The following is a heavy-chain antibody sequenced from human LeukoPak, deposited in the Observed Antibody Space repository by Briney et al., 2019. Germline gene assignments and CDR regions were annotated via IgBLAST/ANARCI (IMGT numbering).Heavy chain of an antibody. V-gene: IGHV4-38-2*02. D-gene: IGHD5-12*01. CDR3: ARRGFLPFDY. CDR1: GYSISSGYY. Sequence: PSETLSLTCTVSGYSISSGYYWGWIRQPPGKGLEWIGSVYHGRRTYYNPSLKSRVTMSIDTSKNQFSLKLSSVTAADTAVYYCARRGFLPFDYWGQGILVTVSS. CDR2: VYHGRRT. J-gene: IGHJ4*02.